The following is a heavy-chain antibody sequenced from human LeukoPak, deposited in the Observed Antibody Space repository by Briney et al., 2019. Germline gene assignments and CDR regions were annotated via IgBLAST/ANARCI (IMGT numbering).Heavy chain of an antibody. CDR2: IYYSGST. Sequence: SETLSLTCTVSGGSISSYYWSWIRQPPGKGLEWIGYIYYSGSTNYNPSLKSRVTISVDTSKNQFSLKLSSVTAADTAVCYCARAGDYAYWGQGTLVTVSS. J-gene: IGHJ4*02. V-gene: IGHV4-59*08. CDR1: GGSISSYY. CDR3: ARAGDYAY. D-gene: IGHD4-17*01.